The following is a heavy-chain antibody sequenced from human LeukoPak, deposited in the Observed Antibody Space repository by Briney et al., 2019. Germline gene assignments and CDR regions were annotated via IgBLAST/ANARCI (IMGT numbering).Heavy chain of an antibody. CDR3: AKDSSDSSGYLSSYYFDY. J-gene: IGHJ4*02. V-gene: IGHV3-23*01. CDR1: GGSFSGYY. CDR2: ISGSGGST. D-gene: IGHD3-22*01. Sequence: ETLSLTCAVYGGSFSGYYWSWIRQPPGKGLEWVSAISGSGGSTYYADSVKGRFTISRDNSQNTLYLQMNSLRAEDTAVYYCAKDSSDSSGYLSSYYFDYWGQGTLVTVSS.